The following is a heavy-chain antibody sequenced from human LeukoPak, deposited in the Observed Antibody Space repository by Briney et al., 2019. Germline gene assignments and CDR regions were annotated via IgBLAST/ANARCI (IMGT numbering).Heavy chain of an antibody. CDR1: HYSISSNYY. V-gene: IGHV4-38-2*02. J-gene: IGHJ4*02. CDR2: IYHSGST. CDR3: ARSSGHMSY. D-gene: IGHD3-22*01. Sequence: PSETLSLTCTVSHYSISSNYYWGWIRQPPGKGLEWIGSIYHSGSTYYNPSLKSRVTISVDTSKNQFSLKLTSVTAADTAVYYCARSSGHMSYWGQGTLVTVSS.